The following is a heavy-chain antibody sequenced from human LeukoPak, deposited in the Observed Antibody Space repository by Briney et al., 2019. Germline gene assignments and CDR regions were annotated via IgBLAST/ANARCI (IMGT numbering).Heavy chain of an antibody. D-gene: IGHD6-19*01. J-gene: IGHJ4*02. V-gene: IGHV3-7*01. CDR2: INEDGSEK. Sequence: GGSLRLSCSVSGFTFSNYWMTWVRQAPGRGLECLAIINEDGSEKHHVDSVKGRFTVSRDNAKNLLFLEMNSLRDEDTAVYYCARDGSVTYHTAFDYWGQGTLVSVS. CDR1: GFTFSNYW. CDR3: ARDGSVTYHTAFDY.